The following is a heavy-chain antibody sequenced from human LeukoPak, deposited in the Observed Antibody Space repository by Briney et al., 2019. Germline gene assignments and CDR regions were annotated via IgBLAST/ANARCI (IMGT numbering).Heavy chain of an antibody. Sequence: GSGVKVSYQPSGYTFPHHDVSWLRQAPGQGREWMGWISAYKGNTNYAQKLQGRVIMTTDPSTSTDFLELRRVRSDDTAVYYCARGGEGNGWCQVVSYYSYMDVWGKGTTVTVSS. V-gene: IGHV1-18*01. CDR2: ISAYKGNT. CDR1: GYTFPHHD. CDR3: ARGGEGNGWCQVVSYYSYMDV. J-gene: IGHJ6*03. D-gene: IGHD6-19*01.